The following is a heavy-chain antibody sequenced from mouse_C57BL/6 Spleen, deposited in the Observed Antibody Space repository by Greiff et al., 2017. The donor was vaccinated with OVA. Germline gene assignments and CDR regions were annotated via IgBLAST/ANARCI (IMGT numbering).Heavy chain of an antibody. CDR1: GYTFTSYW. D-gene: IGHD2-14*01. Sequence: QVQLQQPGAELVMPGASVKLSCKASGYTFTSYWMHWVKQRPGQGLEWIGEIDPSDSYTNYNQKFKGKSTLTVDKSASTAYMQHSSLTSEESAVYYCARREYEAGYYFDYWGQGTTLTVSS. CDR2: IDPSDSYT. J-gene: IGHJ2*01. V-gene: IGHV1-69*01. CDR3: ARREYEAGYYFDY.